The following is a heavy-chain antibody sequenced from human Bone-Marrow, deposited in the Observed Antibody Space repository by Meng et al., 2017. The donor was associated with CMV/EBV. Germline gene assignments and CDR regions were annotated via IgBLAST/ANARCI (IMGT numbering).Heavy chain of an antibody. CDR1: AFTFSSYS. D-gene: IGHD3-22*01. V-gene: IGHV3-21*04. J-gene: IGHJ4*02. CDR2: ISSSSSYI. CDR3: ASDYYDSSGYPN. Sequence: LSLTCAASAFTFSSYSMNWVRQAPGKGLEWVSSISSSSSYINYADSVKGRFTISRDNAKNTLYLQMNSLRAEDTAVYYCASDYYDSSGYPNWGQGTLVTVSS.